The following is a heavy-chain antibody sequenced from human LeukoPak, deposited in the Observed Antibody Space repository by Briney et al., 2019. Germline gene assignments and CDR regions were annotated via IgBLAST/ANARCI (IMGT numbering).Heavy chain of an antibody. D-gene: IGHD6-19*01. CDR3: ARAGSSGSYYMYYGMDV. CDR2: INSDGSST. V-gene: IGHV3-74*01. J-gene: IGHJ6*02. Sequence: PGGSLRLSCAASGFTFSSYWMHWVRQAPGKGLVWVSRINSDGSSTSYADSVKGRFTISRDMSKNTVFLLMNSLRGEDTAVYYCARAGSSGSYYMYYGMDVWGQGTTVVVSS. CDR1: GFTFSSYW.